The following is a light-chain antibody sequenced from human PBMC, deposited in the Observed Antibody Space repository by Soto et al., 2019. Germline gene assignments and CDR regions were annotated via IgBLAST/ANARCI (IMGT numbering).Light chain of an antibody. CDR2: GAS. CDR1: QSVSSN. Sequence: IVMTQSTDTLSVSSGEKATLSCRASQSVSSNLAWYQQKPGQAPRLLIYGASTRATGIPARFSGSGSGTEFTLTISSLQSEDFAVYYCQQYNNWPPSTFGQGTRLEIK. V-gene: IGKV3-15*01. J-gene: IGKJ5*01. CDR3: QQYNNWPPST.